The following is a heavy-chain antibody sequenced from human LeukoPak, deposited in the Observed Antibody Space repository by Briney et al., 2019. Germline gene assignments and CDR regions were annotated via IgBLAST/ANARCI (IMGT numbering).Heavy chain of an antibody. CDR3: ARDRGNYYYYYYMDV. D-gene: IGHD3-10*01. Sequence: ASVKVSCKASGYTFTSYYMHWVRQAPGQGLEWMGIINPSGGSTSYAQKFQGRVTMTRDMSTSTVYMELSSLRSEDTAVYYCARDRGNYYYYYYMDVWGKGTTVTVSS. CDR2: INPSGGST. V-gene: IGHV1-46*01. J-gene: IGHJ6*03. CDR1: GYTFTSYY.